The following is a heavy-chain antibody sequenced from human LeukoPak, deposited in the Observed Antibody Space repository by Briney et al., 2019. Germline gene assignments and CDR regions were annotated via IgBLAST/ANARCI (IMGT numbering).Heavy chain of an antibody. CDR3: AREGPYSDSSRSCFDY. Sequence: ASVKVSCKASGYTFTSYYMHWVRQAPGQGLEWMGIINPSGGSTSYAQKFQGRVTMTRDASTSTVYMELSSLRSEDTAVYYCAREGPYSDSSRSCFDYWGQGTLVTVSS. V-gene: IGHV1-46*01. CDR1: GYTFTSYY. J-gene: IGHJ4*02. D-gene: IGHD6-6*01. CDR2: INPSGGST.